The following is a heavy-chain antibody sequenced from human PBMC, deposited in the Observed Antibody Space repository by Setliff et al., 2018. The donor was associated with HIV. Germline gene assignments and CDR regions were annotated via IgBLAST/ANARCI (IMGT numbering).Heavy chain of an antibody. J-gene: IGHJ4*02. CDR2: SNPSGGST. CDR3: ARGAYYYDSSGCYPLYFDY. CDR1: GDTFSNSA. D-gene: IGHD3-22*01. V-gene: IGHV1-46*01. Sequence: ASVKVSCKASGDTFSNSALTWVRQAPGQGLEWMGGSNPSGGSTNYAQKFQGRVTMTRDTSTSTVYMELSSLRSEDTAVYYCARGAYYYDSSGCYPLYFDYWGQGTLVTVSS.